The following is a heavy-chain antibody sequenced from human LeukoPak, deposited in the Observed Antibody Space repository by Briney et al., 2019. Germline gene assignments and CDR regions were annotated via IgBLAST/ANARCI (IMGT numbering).Heavy chain of an antibody. D-gene: IGHD5-24*01. V-gene: IGHV4-59*01. CDR3: ASTVLGKWLQFIFFDY. CDR2: IYYRGST. J-gene: IGHJ4*02. Sequence: SETLSLTCTVSGGSISSYYWSWIRQPPGKGLEAMGYIYYRGSTNYNPSLKSRVTISVATSKNQFSLKLSSVTAADTAVYYCASTVLGKWLQFIFFDYWGQGTLVTVSS. CDR1: GGSISSYY.